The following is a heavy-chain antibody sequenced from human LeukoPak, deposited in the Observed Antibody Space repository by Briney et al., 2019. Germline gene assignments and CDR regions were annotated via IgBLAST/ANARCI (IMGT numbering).Heavy chain of an antibody. V-gene: IGHV3-7*01. J-gene: IGHJ4*02. Sequence: GGSLRLSCAASGFTFSDYWMTWVRQAPGKGLEWVANIKQDGSIIWYVDSVKGRFTISRDNAKNSLYLQMYSLRTDDSAVYFCARKGLPDHWGQGTLVAVSS. CDR3: ARKGLPDH. CDR1: GFTFSDYW. CDR2: IKQDGSII.